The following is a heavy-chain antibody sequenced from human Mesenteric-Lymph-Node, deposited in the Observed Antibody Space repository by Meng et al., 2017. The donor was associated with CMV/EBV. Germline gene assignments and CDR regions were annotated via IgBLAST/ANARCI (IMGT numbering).Heavy chain of an antibody. CDR3: ARVLAARPDY. CDR2: ISSSSSYI. V-gene: IGHV3-21*01. D-gene: IGHD6-6*01. Sequence: GVLRLSCAASGFTFSTYSLNWVRQAPGKGLEWVSSISSSSSYIYYADSVKGRFTISRDNAKNSLYLHMNSLGAEDTAVYYCARVLAARPDYWGQGTLVTVSS. J-gene: IGHJ4*02. CDR1: GFTFSTYS.